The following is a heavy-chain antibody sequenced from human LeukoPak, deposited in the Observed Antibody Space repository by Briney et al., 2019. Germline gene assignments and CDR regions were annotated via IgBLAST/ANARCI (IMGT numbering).Heavy chain of an antibody. D-gene: IGHD1-26*01. Sequence: EASVKVSCKASGYTFTGYYMHWVRQAPGQGLEWMGRINPNSGGTNYAQKFQGRVTMTRDTSISTAYMELSRLRSDDTAVYYCASSDVGATYYFDYWGQGTLVTVSS. CDR2: INPNSGGT. CDR3: ASSDVGATYYFDY. J-gene: IGHJ4*02. V-gene: IGHV1-2*06. CDR1: GYTFTGYY.